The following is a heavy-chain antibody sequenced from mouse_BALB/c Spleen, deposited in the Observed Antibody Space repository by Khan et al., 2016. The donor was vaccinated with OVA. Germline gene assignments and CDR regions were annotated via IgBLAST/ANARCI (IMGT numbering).Heavy chain of an antibody. J-gene: IGHJ2*01. Sequence: EVELVESGGGLVQPGRSQKLSCAASGFTFNSYGMHWVRQAPEKGLEWVAYISGDSNTIYYADTVKGRFTISRDNLKNTLFLQMTSLMSEDTAMYYCATSYFYGYYFDYWGPGTTLTVS. CDR2: ISGDSNTI. CDR1: GFTFNSYG. D-gene: IGHD1-1*01. CDR3: ATSYFYGYYFDY. V-gene: IGHV5-17*02.